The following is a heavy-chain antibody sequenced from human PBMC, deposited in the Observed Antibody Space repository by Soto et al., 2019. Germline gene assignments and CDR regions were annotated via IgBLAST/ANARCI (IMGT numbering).Heavy chain of an antibody. D-gene: IGHD3-22*01. V-gene: IGHV3-48*02. CDR2: ITSSSSSTI. Sequence: EVQLVESGGGLVQPGGSLRLSCAASGFTFSRYSMNWVRQAPGKGLEWVSCITSSSSSTIYYADSVKGRFTISRDNAKNSMYLQMNSLRDEDTAVYYCAREGSAYYDSSGYLDDAFDIWGQGTMVTVSS. J-gene: IGHJ3*02. CDR1: GFTFSRYS. CDR3: AREGSAYYDSSGYLDDAFDI.